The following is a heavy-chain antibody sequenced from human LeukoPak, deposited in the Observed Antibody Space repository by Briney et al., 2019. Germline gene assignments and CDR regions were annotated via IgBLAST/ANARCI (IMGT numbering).Heavy chain of an antibody. J-gene: IGHJ3*02. CDR1: GFTFSSYS. V-gene: IGHV3-7*01. CDR2: IKQDGSQK. D-gene: IGHD3-22*01. Sequence: GGSLRLSCAASGFTFSSYSMTWVRQAPGKGLEWVANIKQDGSQKYYVDSVKGRFTISRDNAKNSLYLQMNSLRAEDTAVYYCARDAGYSDSSGYYDAFDIWGQGTMVTVSS. CDR3: ARDAGYSDSSGYYDAFDI.